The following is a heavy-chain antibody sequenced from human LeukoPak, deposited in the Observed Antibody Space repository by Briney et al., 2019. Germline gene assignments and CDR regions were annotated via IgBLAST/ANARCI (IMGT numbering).Heavy chain of an antibody. J-gene: IGHJ5*02. CDR3: AISSYYRVWFDP. V-gene: IGHV4-39*07. CDR2: IYYTGST. Sequence: SETLSLTCTVSGGSISSSSYSWGWIRQPPGKGLEWIGNIYYTGSTYYNPSLKSRVTISVDKSKNQFSLMLTSVTAADTAVYYCAISSYYRVWFDPWGQGTLVTVSS. D-gene: IGHD6-6*01. CDR1: GGSISSSSYS.